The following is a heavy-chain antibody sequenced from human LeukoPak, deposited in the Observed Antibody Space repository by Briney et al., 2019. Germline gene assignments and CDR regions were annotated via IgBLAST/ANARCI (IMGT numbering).Heavy chain of an antibody. CDR3: ARSYSSGPFDL. V-gene: IGHV4-59*01. D-gene: IGHD6-19*01. CDR2: IYYSGST. J-gene: IGHJ4*02. CDR1: GDSISSYY. Sequence: SETLSLTCTVSGDSISSYYWNWLRQPPGKGLEWIGYIYYSGSTKYNASLKSRVTISLDTSNNQFSLKLRSMTAADTAVYYCARSYSSGPFDLWGQGTLVIASS.